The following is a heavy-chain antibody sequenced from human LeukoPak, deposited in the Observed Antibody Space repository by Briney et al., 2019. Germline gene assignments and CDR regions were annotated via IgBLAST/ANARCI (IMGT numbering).Heavy chain of an antibody. Sequence: GGSLRLSCVASGFTFSSYWMSWVRQAPGKGLEWVANIKEDGSEKYYVDSVKGRFTISRDNAKNSLYLQMNSLSAEDTAVYYCARDFNVDYWGQGTLVTVSS. CDR1: GFTFSSYW. V-gene: IGHV3-7*05. D-gene: IGHD2-8*01. CDR2: IKEDGSEK. J-gene: IGHJ4*02. CDR3: ARDFNVDY.